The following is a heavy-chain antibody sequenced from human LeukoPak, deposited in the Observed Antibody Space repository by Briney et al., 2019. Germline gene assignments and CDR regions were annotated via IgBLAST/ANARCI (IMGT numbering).Heavy chain of an antibody. CDR2: INPNSGGT. V-gene: IGHV1-2*02. CDR1: GYTFTGYY. CDR3: ARTPYSGSLRGYYYYYMDV. J-gene: IGHJ6*03. Sequence: ASVKVSCKASGYTFTGYYMHWVRQAPGQGLEWMGWINPNSGGTNYAQKFQGRVTMTTDTSTSTAYMELRSLRSDDTAVYYCARTPYSGSLRGYYYYYMDVWGKGTTVTISS. D-gene: IGHD1-26*01.